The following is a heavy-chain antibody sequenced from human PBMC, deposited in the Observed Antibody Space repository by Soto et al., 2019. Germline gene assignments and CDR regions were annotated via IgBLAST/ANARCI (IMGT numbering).Heavy chain of an antibody. D-gene: IGHD1-26*01. CDR3: EAVGAQSDAFDI. Sequence: QVQLVQSGAEVKKPGSSVKVSCKASGGTFSSYAISWVRQAPGQGLEWIGGIIPIFGTANYAQKFQGRVTITADESTSTAYMELSSLRSEDTAVYYCEAVGAQSDAFDIWGQGTMVTVSS. J-gene: IGHJ3*02. CDR1: GGTFSSYA. V-gene: IGHV1-69*01. CDR2: IIPIFGTA.